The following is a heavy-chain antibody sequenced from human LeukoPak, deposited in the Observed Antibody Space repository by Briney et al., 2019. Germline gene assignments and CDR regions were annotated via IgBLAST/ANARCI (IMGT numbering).Heavy chain of an antibody. CDR3: ARDDIQLWTRPYYYYGMDV. CDR2: ISYSGST. J-gene: IGHJ6*04. Sequence: KPSETLSLTCTVSGDSISSGDHYWTWIRQPPGKGLEWIGYISYSGSTNYNPSLKSRVTISVDTSKNQFSLKLSSVTAADTAVYFCARDDIQLWTRPYYYYGMDVWGKGTTVTVSS. V-gene: IGHV4-61*08. D-gene: IGHD5-18*01. CDR1: GDSISSGDHY.